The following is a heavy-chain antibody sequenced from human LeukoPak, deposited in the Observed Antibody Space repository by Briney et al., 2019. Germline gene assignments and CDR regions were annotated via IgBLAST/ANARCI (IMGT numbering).Heavy chain of an antibody. J-gene: IGHJ4*02. Sequence: GGSLRLSCAASGFTFSSYGMHWVRQAPGKGLEWVAVISYDGSNKYYADSVKGRFTISRDNSKNTLYLQMDSLRAEDTAVYYCAKGDSYGGYIGHDYWGQGTLVTVSS. V-gene: IGHV3-30*18. D-gene: IGHD5-12*01. CDR3: AKGDSYGGYIGHDY. CDR1: GFTFSSYG. CDR2: ISYDGSNK.